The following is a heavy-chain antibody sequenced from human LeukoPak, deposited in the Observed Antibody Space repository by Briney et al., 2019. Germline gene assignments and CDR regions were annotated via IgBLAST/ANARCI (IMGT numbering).Heavy chain of an antibody. CDR3: ASIAAAGNE. CDR2: IYYSGST. Sequence: PSETLSLTCTVSGGPISRSTYYWGWIRQPPGKGLEWIGSIYYSGSTYYNPSLKSRVTISVDTSKNQFSLKLSPVTAADTAVYYCASIAAAGNEWGQGTLVTVSS. V-gene: IGHV4-39*01. D-gene: IGHD6-13*01. CDR1: GGPISRSTYY. J-gene: IGHJ4*02.